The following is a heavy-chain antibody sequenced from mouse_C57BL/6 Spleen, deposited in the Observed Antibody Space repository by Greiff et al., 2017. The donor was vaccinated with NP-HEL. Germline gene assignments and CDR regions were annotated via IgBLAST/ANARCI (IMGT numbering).Heavy chain of an antibody. CDR1: GFTFSDYG. D-gene: IGHD2-5*01. CDR2: ISNLAYSI. V-gene: IGHV5-15*01. Sequence: DVMLVESGGGLVQPGGSLKLSCAASGFTFSDYGMAWVRQAPRKGPEWVAFISNLAYSIYYADTVTGRFTISRENAKNTLYLEMSSLRSEDTAMYYCARHGTAYYSNYGGYNAMDYWGQGTSVTVSS. J-gene: IGHJ4*01. CDR3: ARHGTAYYSNYGGYNAMDY.